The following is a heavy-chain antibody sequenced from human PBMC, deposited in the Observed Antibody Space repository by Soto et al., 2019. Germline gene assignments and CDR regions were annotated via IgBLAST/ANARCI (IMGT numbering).Heavy chain of an antibody. J-gene: IGHJ4*02. D-gene: IGHD5-12*01. Sequence: EVQLLESGGGLVQPGGSLRLSCAASGFTFSSYAMSWVRQAPGKGLEWVSSITGSAGSTYYADYVKGRFTISRDNSKNTLYLQMNSLRVEDTAVYYCAKDRNRWLRFDLGYWGQGTLVTVSS. V-gene: IGHV3-23*01. CDR2: ITGSAGST. CDR3: AKDRNRWLRFDLGY. CDR1: GFTFSSYA.